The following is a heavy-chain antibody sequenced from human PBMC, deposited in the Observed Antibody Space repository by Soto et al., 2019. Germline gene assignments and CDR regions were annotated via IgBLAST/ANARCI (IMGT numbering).Heavy chain of an antibody. CDR2: ISYDGSNK. V-gene: IGHV3-30-3*01. CDR3: ARDEGDSSGYYFWFDP. Sequence: GGSLRLSCAASGFTFSSYAMHWVRQAPGKGLEWVAVISYDGSNKYYADSVKGRFTISRDNSRNTLYLQMNSLRAEDTAVYYCARDEGDSSGYYFWFDPWGQGTLVTVSS. J-gene: IGHJ5*02. D-gene: IGHD3-22*01. CDR1: GFTFSSYA.